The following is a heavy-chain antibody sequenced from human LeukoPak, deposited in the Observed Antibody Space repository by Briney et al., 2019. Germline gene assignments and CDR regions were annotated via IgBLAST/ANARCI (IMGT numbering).Heavy chain of an antibody. CDR3: ARLSTMTFDY. D-gene: IGHD3-22*01. V-gene: IGHV4-39*07. CDR1: GGSISSSSYY. J-gene: IGHJ4*02. Sequence: PSENLSLTCTVSGGSISSSSYYWGWIRQPPGKGLEWIGTIYSSGSTYYNPSLESRVTISLETSKNRFSLKLSSVTAADTAVYYCARLSTMTFDYWGQGTLLTVSS. CDR2: IYSSGST.